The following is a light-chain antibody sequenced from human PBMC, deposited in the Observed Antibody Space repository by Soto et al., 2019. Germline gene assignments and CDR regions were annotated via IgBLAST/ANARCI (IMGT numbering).Light chain of an antibody. CDR2: EVS. V-gene: IGLV2-14*01. CDR3: SSYTRSRTLV. CDR1: SSDVGGYNY. Sequence: QSVLPQPASVSGSPGQSITISCTGTSSDVGGYNYVSWYQHHPGKAPKLMLYEVSKLPSGVSNRFSGSKSGDTASLIISGLRAEDEADYYCSSYTRSRTLVFGGSTQLTVL. J-gene: IGLJ7*01.